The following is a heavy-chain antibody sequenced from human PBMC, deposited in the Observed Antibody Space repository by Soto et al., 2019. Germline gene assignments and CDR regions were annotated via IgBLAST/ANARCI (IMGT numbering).Heavy chain of an antibody. D-gene: IGHD2-15*01. J-gene: IGHJ6*02. V-gene: IGHV4-30-4*01. CDR1: GGSISSGDYY. CDR2: IYYSGST. Sequence: PLSLTCTVSGGSISSGDYYWSWIRQPPGKGLEWIGYIYYSGSTYYNPSLKSRVTISVDTSKNQFSLKLSSVTAADTAVYYCARDGGRVDYYYGMDVWGQGTTVTVSS. CDR3: ARDGGRVDYYYGMDV.